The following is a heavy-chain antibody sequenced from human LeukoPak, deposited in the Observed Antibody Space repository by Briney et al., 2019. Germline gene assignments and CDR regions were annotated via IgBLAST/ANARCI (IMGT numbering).Heavy chain of an antibody. CDR2: IYYSGYT. J-gene: IGHJ6*03. D-gene: IGHD3-10*01. CDR3: ARTTMVRGTYYMDV. Sequence: PSETLSLTCTVSGGSISSYYWSWIRQPPGKGLEWIGYIYYSGYTNYNPSLKSRVTISVDTSKNQFSLKLSSVTAADTAVYYCARTTMVRGTYYMDVWGKGATVTISS. CDR1: GGSISSYY. V-gene: IGHV4-59*01.